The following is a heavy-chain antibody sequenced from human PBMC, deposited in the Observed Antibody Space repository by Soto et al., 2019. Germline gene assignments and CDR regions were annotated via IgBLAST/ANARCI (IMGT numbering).Heavy chain of an antibody. CDR3: ARGGFTIFGMEYYYYGMDV. V-gene: IGHV1-8*01. CDR1: GYTFNSYD. CDR2: MNPNSGNT. Sequence: ASVKVSCKASGYTFNSYDINWVRQATGQGLEWMGWMNPNSGNTGYAQKFQGRVTMTRNTSISTAYMELSSLRSEDTAVYYCARGGFTIFGMEYYYYGMDVWGQGTTVTVSS. D-gene: IGHD3-3*01. J-gene: IGHJ6*02.